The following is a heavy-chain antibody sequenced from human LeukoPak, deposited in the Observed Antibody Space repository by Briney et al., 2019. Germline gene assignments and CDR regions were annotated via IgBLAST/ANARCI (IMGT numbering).Heavy chain of an antibody. V-gene: IGHV3-30-3*01. J-gene: IGHJ4*02. Sequence: GGSLRLSCAASGFTFSSYAMHWVRKAPGKGLERVAVISYDGSNKYYADSVKGRFTISRDNSKNTLYLQMNSLRAEDTAVYYCARDLKQWLVAFDYWGQGTLVTVSS. CDR3: ARDLKQWLVAFDY. D-gene: IGHD6-19*01. CDR1: GFTFSSYA. CDR2: ISYDGSNK.